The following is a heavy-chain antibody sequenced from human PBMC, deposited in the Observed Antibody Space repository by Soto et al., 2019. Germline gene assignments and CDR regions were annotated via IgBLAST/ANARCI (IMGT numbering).Heavy chain of an antibody. CDR1: GFTFSSYA. J-gene: IGHJ5*02. CDR3: AKEGLLWFGESHNWFDP. Sequence: GGSLRLSCAASGFTFSSYAMSWVRQAPGKGLEWVSAISGSGGSTYYADSVKGRFTISRDNSKNTLYLQMNSLRAEDTAVYYCAKEGLLWFGESHNWFDPWGQGTLVTVSS. V-gene: IGHV3-23*01. CDR2: ISGSGGST. D-gene: IGHD3-10*01.